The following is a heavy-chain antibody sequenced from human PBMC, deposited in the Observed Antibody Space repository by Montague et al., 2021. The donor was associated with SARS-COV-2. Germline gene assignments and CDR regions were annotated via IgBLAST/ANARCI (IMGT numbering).Heavy chain of an antibody. D-gene: IGHD1-26*01. CDR1: GFTFSSYW. V-gene: IGHV3-74*01. CDR2: LNGDGGFT. Sequence: SLRLSCADSGFTFSSYWTHWVRQAPGKGLVRVARLNGDGGFTSYMDSVKGRFTISRDNAKNTLYLQMNSLRGEDTAVYYCASFGLNWEESYWGQGTLVAVSS. CDR3: ASFGLNWEESY. J-gene: IGHJ4*02.